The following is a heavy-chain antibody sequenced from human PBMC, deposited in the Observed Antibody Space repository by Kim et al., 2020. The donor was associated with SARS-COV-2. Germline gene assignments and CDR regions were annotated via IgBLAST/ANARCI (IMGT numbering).Heavy chain of an antibody. CDR1: GFPFSSYS. J-gene: IGHJ6*02. Sequence: GGSLRLSCAASGFPFSSYSMNWVRQAPGKGLEWVSSISSSSSHIYYADSVKGRFIISRDNTKNSLYLQMNSLRAEDTAVYYCARGLGDYYYYGMDVWGQGTTVTVSS. V-gene: IGHV3-21*01. CDR3: ARGLGDYYYYGMDV. CDR2: ISSSSSHI.